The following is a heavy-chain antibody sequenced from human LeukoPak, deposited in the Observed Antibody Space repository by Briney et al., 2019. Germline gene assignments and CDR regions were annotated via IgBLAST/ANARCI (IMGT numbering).Heavy chain of an antibody. CDR2: IYTGGST. D-gene: IGHD3-22*01. Sequence: GGSLRLSCAASGFTVSSNCMSWLRQAPGKGLEWVSVIYTGGSTYYADSVKGRFTISRDNSKNTLYLQMNSLRAEDTAVYYCARNLYYYDSSNYFYYWGQGTLVTVSS. CDR3: ARNLYYYDSSNYFYY. V-gene: IGHV3-53*01. J-gene: IGHJ4*02. CDR1: GFTVSSNC.